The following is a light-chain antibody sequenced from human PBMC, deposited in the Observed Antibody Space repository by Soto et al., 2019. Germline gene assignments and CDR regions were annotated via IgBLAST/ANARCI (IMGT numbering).Light chain of an antibody. Sequence: DIQMTQSPSSLSASVGDRVTITCQASQDISNYLNWYQQKPGKAPKLLIYDASNLETGVPSRFSGSGSGTDFTFTISRLQHEDIATYYCQQYDNLFTFGPGTKVDIK. J-gene: IGKJ3*01. CDR3: QQYDNLFT. CDR2: DAS. CDR1: QDISNY. V-gene: IGKV1-33*01.